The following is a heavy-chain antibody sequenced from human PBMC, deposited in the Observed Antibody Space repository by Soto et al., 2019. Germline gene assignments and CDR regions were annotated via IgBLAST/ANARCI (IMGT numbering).Heavy chain of an antibody. D-gene: IGHD3-10*01. CDR3: AKGRGGSGSLTPSVDF. Sequence: EVQLLESGGGLVQPGGSLRLSCVASGFTFNNYAMTWVRQAPGKGLEWVSAISGGGDTTSYAESVKGRFTVSRVGAKNTLYMQMSSLRAEDTALYYCAKGRGGSGSLTPSVDFWGQGALVTVCS. J-gene: IGHJ4*02. CDR2: ISGGGDTT. CDR1: GFTFNNYA. V-gene: IGHV3-23*01.